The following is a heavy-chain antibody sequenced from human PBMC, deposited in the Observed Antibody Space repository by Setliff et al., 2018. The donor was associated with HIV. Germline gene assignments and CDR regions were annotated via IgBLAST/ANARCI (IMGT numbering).Heavy chain of an antibody. D-gene: IGHD3-22*01. CDR1: GYTFTSYG. CDR2: INPKSDGT. CDR3: ARGMDYHDTSGYYQYYFDY. J-gene: IGHJ4*02. V-gene: IGHV1-2*04. Sequence: GASVKVSCKASGYTFTSYGISWVRQAPGQGLEWMGWINPKSDGTNYAQKFQGWITMTRDTSISTAYMELSRLRSDDTAVYYCARGMDYHDTSGYYQYYFDYWGQGTLVTVSS.